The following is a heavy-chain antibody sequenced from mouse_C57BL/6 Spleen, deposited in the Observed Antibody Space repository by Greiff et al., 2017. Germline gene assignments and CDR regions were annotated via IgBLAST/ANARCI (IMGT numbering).Heavy chain of an antibody. CDR2: IYPGDGDT. Sequence: VQLQQSGPELVKPGASVKISCKASGYAFSSSWMNWVKQRPGQGLEWIGRIYPGDGDTNYTGKFKGKATLTADTSSSTAYLQLSSLTSVDSAVXFGARRTSLYYGYRYAMDYWGQGTSVTVSA. V-gene: IGHV1-82*01. D-gene: IGHD2-2*01. CDR1: GYAFSSSW. J-gene: IGHJ4*01. CDR3: ARRTSLYYGYRYAMDY.